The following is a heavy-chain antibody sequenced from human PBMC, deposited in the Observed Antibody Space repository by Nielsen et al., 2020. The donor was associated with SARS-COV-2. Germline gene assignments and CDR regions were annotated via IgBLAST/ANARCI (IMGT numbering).Heavy chain of an antibody. D-gene: IGHD6-13*01. CDR3: ARLVAAATYAGDY. Sequence: VRQMPGKGLEWMGIIYPGDSDTRYSPSFQGQVTISADKSISTAYLQWSSLKASDTAMYYCARLVAAATYAGDYWGQGTLVTVSS. J-gene: IGHJ4*02. V-gene: IGHV5-51*01. CDR2: IYPGDSDT.